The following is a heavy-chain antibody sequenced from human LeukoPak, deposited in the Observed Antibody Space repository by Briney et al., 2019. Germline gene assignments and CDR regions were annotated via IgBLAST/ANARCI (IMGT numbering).Heavy chain of an antibody. CDR2: IYPGDSDT. Sequence: GESLKISCKGSGYNFSNYWIGWVRQMPGKGLEWMGIIYPGDSDTRYSPSFQGQVTISADKSISTAYLQWSSLKASDTAMYYCARSDGYNYPLYYFDYWGQGTLVTVSS. J-gene: IGHJ4*02. CDR1: GYNFSNYW. D-gene: IGHD5-24*01. V-gene: IGHV5-51*01. CDR3: ARSDGYNYPLYYFDY.